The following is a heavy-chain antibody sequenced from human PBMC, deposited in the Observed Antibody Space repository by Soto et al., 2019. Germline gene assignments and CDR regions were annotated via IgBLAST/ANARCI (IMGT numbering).Heavy chain of an antibody. V-gene: IGHV3-21*01. CDR1: FSMYS. J-gene: IGHJ5*02. CDR3: TRDQGGSYDSWFDP. CDR2: ISGGSAFI. Sequence: EVQVVESGGGLVKPGGSLRLSCNFSFSMYSMDWVRQAPGKGLEWVASISGGSAFIKYADSVKGRFTISRDNAKNSVSLQMSSLRVEDTAMYHCTRDQGGSYDSWFDPWGRGTLVTVSS. D-gene: IGHD1-26*01.